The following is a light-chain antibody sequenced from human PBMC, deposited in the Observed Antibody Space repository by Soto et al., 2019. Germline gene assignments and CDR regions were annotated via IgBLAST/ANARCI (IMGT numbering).Light chain of an antibody. Sequence: DIHLTQSPSFLSASVGDRVTITCRPSQAVPNNMAWYQQKPGKPPKLLIYAAAVLQSGVPLRFSGGGSGTDFNLTISSLQPEDFATYYCQQAHSFPWTFGQGTKVDIK. CDR3: QQAHSFPWT. J-gene: IGKJ1*01. V-gene: IGKV1-9*01. CDR1: QAVPNN. CDR2: AAA.